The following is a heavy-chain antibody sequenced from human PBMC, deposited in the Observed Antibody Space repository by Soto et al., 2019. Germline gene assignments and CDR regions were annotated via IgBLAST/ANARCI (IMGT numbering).Heavy chain of an antibody. D-gene: IGHD6-19*01. V-gene: IGHV3-7*01. CDR3: ARDPYSSGWMEWFDP. CDR1: GFTFSDYY. CDR2: IKQDGSEK. J-gene: IGHJ5*02. Sequence: PGGSLRLSCAASGFTFSDYYMSWVRQAPGKGLEWVANIKQDGSEKNYVDSVKGRFTIYRDNAKNSLYLQMNSLRAEDTAVYYCARDPYSSGWMEWFDPWGQGSLVTVSS.